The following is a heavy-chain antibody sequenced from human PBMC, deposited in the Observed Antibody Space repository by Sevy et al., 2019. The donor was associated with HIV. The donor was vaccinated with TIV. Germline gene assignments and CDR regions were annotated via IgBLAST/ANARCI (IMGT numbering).Heavy chain of an antibody. CDR3: ARGLPPSATTVAHFDY. CDR2: ISNSGTTI. CDR1: GFTFSSYE. Sequence: WGCLRLSCAASGFTFSSYEMNWVRQAPGKGLERVSYISNSGTTISYSDSVRGRFSISRYNARNSLYLQMNSLRAEDTDVYYCARGLPPSATTVAHFDYWGQGTLVKVSS. V-gene: IGHV3-48*03. D-gene: IGHD4-17*01. J-gene: IGHJ4*02.